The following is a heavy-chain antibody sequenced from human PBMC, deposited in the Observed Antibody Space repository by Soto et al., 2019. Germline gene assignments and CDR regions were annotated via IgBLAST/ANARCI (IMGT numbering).Heavy chain of an antibody. V-gene: IGHV3-23*01. CDR3: ARDMHAGFTHYFDP. CDR2: ISGSGGNT. D-gene: IGHD1-26*01. J-gene: IGHJ5*02. Sequence: GGSLRLSCAASGFTFSSYAMSWVRQAPGKGLEWVSAISGSGGNTYYADSVKGRFTISRDNSKNTLYLQMNSLRAEDTAVYYCARDMHAGFTHYFDPWGQGTLVTVSS. CDR1: GFTFSSYA.